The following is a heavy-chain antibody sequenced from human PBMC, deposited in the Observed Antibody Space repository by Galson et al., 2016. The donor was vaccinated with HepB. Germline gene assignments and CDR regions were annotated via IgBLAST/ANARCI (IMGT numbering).Heavy chain of an antibody. Sequence: SETLSLTCSVSGGSIRSSDYYWAWIRQPPGKGLDWIGTVHYTGTTYYNPSPKSRVTMSVDTSKNHFSLRLRSVTAADTAVYYCTRVFWSGYFNWFDPWGQGTLVTVSS. J-gene: IGHJ5*02. CDR3: TRVFWSGYFNWFDP. CDR2: VHYTGTT. V-gene: IGHV4-39*02. D-gene: IGHD3-3*01. CDR1: GGSIRSSDYY.